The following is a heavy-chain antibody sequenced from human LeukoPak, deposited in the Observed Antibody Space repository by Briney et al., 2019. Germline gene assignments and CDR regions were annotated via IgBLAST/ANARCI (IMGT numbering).Heavy chain of an antibody. CDR1: GGSISSSNW. V-gene: IGHV4-4*02. D-gene: IGHD1-14*01. Sequence: PSGTLSLTCAVFGGSISSSNWWSWVRQAPGKGLEWIGEISHNGNTNFNPPLKSRLTISVDKSKNQFSLKLSSVTAADTAVYYCARGGLNFGGNWGQGVLVTVSS. J-gene: IGHJ4*02. CDR2: ISHNGNT. CDR3: ARGGLNFGGN.